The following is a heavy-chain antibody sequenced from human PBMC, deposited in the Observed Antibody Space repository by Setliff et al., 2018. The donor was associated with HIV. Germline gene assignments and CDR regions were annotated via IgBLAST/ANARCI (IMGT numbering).Heavy chain of an antibody. CDR1: GGSFSSYY. D-gene: IGHD2-2*01. Sequence: SETLSLTCAVYGGSFSSYYWSWIRQPPGKGLEWIGEINHSGSTYYNPSLKSPVTISVDSSKNQFSLRLRSVTAADTAVYYCARGPLWGVFVVVPAAVDYWGQGTLVTVSS. J-gene: IGHJ4*02. CDR2: INHSGST. V-gene: IGHV4-34*01. CDR3: ARGPLWGVFVVVPAAVDY.